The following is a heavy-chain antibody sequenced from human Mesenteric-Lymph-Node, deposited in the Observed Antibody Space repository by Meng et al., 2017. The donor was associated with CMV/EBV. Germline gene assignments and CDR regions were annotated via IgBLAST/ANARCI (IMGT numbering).Heavy chain of an antibody. CDR3: TAISDYGSRHQPPFDY. V-gene: IGHV4-31*02. D-gene: IGHD3-10*01. CDR2: IYYSGST. Sequence: GSISGGGYYWSWIRQSAGKGLGWIGYIYYSGSTYYSPSLKSRVTISVDTSKNQFSLKLSSVTAADTAMYYCTAISDYGSRHQPPFDYWGQGTLVTVSS. J-gene: IGHJ4*02. CDR1: GSISGGGYY.